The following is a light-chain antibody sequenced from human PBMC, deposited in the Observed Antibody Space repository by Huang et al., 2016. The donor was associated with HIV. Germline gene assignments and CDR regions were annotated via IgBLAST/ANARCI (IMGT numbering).Light chain of an antibody. V-gene: IGKV4-1*01. CDR1: QNSENY. J-gene: IGKJ4*01. Sequence: DIVMTQSPDSLAVSLGERATNNCKFSQNSENYLAWYQQKPGQPPKLLIYWASTRESGVPDRFSGSGSGTEFTLTISSLQAEDVAVYYCQQYFSPPLTFGGGTKVEIK. CDR3: QQYFSPPLT. CDR2: WAS.